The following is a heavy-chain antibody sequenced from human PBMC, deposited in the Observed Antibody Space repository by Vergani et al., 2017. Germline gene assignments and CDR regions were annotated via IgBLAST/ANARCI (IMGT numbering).Heavy chain of an antibody. CDR2: VFHSGSA. CDR3: ARQFWVSQGVGAFET. V-gene: IGHV4-38-2*02. Sequence: QVQLKEPGPGLVKPSETLSLTCSVSGYSISRGYYWGWIRQPPGKGLEWIATVFHSGSAYYNPSLRRRVTISVETSKNQFSLRLTTLTAADTAVYYCARQFWVSQGVGAFETWGRGTEVSVSS. CDR1: GYSISRGYY. D-gene: IGHD3-16*01. J-gene: IGHJ3*02.